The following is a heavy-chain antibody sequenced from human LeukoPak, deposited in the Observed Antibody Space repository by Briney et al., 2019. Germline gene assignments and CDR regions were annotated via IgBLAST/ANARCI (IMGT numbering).Heavy chain of an antibody. D-gene: IGHD4-17*01. CDR1: GGTYSSYT. CDR3: ARATGLDGDYGYYFDY. V-gene: IGHV1-69*08. CDR2: IIPILGTA. Sequence: GSSVKVSCKASGGTYSSYTISWVRQAPGQGLEWMGRIIPILGTANYAQKFQGRVTITADKSTSTAYMELSSLRSEDTAVYYCARATGLDGDYGYYFDYWGQGTLVTVSS. J-gene: IGHJ4*02.